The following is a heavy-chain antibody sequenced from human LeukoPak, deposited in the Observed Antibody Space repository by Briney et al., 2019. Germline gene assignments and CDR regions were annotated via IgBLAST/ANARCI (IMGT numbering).Heavy chain of an antibody. J-gene: IGHJ3*02. D-gene: IGHD3-10*01. Sequence: GGSLRLSCAASGFTFSSYAMHWVRQAPGKGLEWVAVISYDGSNKYYADSVKGRFTISRDNSKNTLYLQMNSLRAEDTAVYYCARDQLLWFGGATHHAFDIWGQGTMVTVSS. CDR3: ARDQLLWFGGATHHAFDI. V-gene: IGHV3-30-3*01. CDR1: GFTFSSYA. CDR2: ISYDGSNK.